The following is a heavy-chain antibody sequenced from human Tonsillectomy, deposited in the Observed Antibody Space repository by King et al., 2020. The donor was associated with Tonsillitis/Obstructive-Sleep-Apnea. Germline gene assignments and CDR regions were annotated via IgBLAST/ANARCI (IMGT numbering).Heavy chain of an antibody. CDR2: INWNGGNI. D-gene: IGHD6-6*01. V-gene: IGHV3-9*01. CDR1: GFRFDDYA. CDR3: VKNIGADYGGSSWFAY. J-gene: IGHJ4*02. Sequence: VQLVESGGDLVQPGRSLRLSCAASGFRFDDYAMHWVRQAPGKGLEWVSSINWNGGNIAYADSVKGRFTISRDNVKNSLYLQMNSLRAEDTALYYCVKNIGADYGGSSWFAYWGQGTLVTVSS.